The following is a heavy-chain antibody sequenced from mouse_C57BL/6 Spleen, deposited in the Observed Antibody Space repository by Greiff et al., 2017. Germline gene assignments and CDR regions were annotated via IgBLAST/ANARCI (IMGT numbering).Heavy chain of an antibody. CDR2: ILPGSGST. V-gene: IGHV1-9*01. CDR1: GYTFTGYW. D-gene: IGHD1-1*01. J-gene: IGHJ4*01. Sequence: QVQLQQPGAELMKPGASVKLSCKATGYTFTGYWIEWVKQRPGHGLEWIGEILPGSGSTNYNEKFKGKATFTADTSSNTAYMQLSSLTTEDSAIYYCARGTTVVATRDYYAMDYWGQGTSVTVSS. CDR3: ARGTTVVATRDYYAMDY.